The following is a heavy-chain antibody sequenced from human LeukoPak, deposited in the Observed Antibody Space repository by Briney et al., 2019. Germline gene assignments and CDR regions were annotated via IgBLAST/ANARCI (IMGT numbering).Heavy chain of an antibody. Sequence: SETLSPTCAVYGGSFSGYYWGWIRQPPGKGLGWIGEINHIGSTNYNPSSKSRVTISVDTPKNQFSLKLSSVTAADTAVYYCARAFPYYDFWSGYRTNWFDPWGQGTLVTVSS. D-gene: IGHD3-3*01. J-gene: IGHJ5*02. CDR3: ARAFPYYDFWSGYRTNWFDP. V-gene: IGHV4-34*01. CDR2: INHIGST. CDR1: GGSFSGYY.